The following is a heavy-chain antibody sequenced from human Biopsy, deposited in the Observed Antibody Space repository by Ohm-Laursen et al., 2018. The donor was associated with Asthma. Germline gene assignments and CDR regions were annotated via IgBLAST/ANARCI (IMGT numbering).Heavy chain of an antibody. CDR3: ARTYYDFLTGQVKDVFGV. J-gene: IGHJ3*01. CDR1: GYNFISFA. V-gene: IGHV1-3*01. Sequence: ASVKVSCKASGYNFISFAIHWVRQAPGQRLEWMGWINAGNGNTKYSQKFQGRVSITRDTSASTAYTELTSLRSEDTAAYYCARTYYDFLTGQVKDVFGVWGQGTMVTVSS. CDR2: INAGNGNT. D-gene: IGHD3-9*01.